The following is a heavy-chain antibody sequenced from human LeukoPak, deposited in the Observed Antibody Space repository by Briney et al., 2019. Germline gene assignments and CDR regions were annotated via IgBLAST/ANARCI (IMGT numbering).Heavy chain of an antibody. CDR1: GGSISSSSYY. CDR3: ARRQGVYYYYMDV. CDR2: IYYSGST. D-gene: IGHD2-8*01. V-gene: IGHV4-39*07. J-gene: IGHJ6*03. Sequence: SETLSLTCTVSGGSISSSSYYWGWIRQPPGKGLEWIGSIYYSGSTYYNSSLKSRVTISVDTSKNQFSLKLSSVTAADTAVYYCARRQGVYYYYMDVWGKGTTVTISS.